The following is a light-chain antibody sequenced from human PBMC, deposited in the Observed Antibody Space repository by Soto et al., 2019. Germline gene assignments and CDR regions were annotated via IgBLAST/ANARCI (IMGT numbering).Light chain of an antibody. CDR1: SSDVGAYNY. V-gene: IGLV2-11*01. J-gene: IGLJ3*02. CDR2: DVS. CDR3: CSYAGSYTLWV. Sequence: QPALTQPRSVSGSPGQSVTISCTGTSSDVGAYNYVSWYQQHPGKAPKLIIYDVSKRPSGVPDRFSGSKSGNTASLTIPGLQADDEADYYCCSYAGSYTLWVFGGGTKLTVL.